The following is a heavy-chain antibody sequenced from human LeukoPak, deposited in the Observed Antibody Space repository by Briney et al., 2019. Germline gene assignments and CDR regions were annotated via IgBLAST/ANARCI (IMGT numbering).Heavy chain of an antibody. CDR2: IYPGDSDT. D-gene: IGHD5-24*01. CDR3: EDGIRDGYYYFDY. J-gene: IGHJ4*02. V-gene: IGHV5-51*01. Sequence: GESLKNSGKGSGYSFTSYWIGWVRQIPVKRLECMRIIYPGDSDTRYSPFFQGQVTISADKSISTAYLQWSSLKASDTVFYQAEDGIRDGYYYFDYWGQGTLVTVSS. CDR1: GYSFTSYW.